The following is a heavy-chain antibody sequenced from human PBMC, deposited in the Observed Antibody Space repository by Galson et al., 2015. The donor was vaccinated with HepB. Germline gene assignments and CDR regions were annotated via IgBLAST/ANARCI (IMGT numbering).Heavy chain of an antibody. CDR3: ARRAMTAYDY. CDR2: FSSTSSNTV. D-gene: IGHD2-21*02. V-gene: IGHV3-48*02. CDR1: GFTFSAYS. J-gene: IGHJ4*02. Sequence: SLRLSCAASGFTFSAYSMNWVRQAPGKGLEWVSYFSSTSSNTVHYAESVKGRFTISRDNAKNSLYLQMNSLRDEDTAVYYCARRAMTAYDYWGQGTPVTISS.